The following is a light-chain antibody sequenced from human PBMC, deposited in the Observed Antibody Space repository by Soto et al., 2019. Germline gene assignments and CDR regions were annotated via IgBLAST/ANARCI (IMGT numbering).Light chain of an antibody. CDR2: DAS. J-gene: IGKJ5*01. CDR1: QNVGTY. V-gene: IGKV3-11*01. CDR3: QQRSNWPIT. Sequence: DIVLTQSPGTLSLSPGESATLSCRASQNVGTYLAWYQQKPGQAPRLLLYDASYRATDVPARFSGSGSGTDFTLTISSLEPEDFAVYYCQQRSNWPITFGQGTRLEIK.